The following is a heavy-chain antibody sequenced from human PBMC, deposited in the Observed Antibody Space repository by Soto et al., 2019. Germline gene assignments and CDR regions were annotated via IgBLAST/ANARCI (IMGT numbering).Heavy chain of an antibody. D-gene: IGHD2-2*02. V-gene: IGHV5-51*01. Sequence: GESLKISCKGSGYSFATYWIGWVRQMPGKGLEWMGIIYPGDSDTRYSPPFQGQVTISADKPISTAYLQWGSLKASYTAMYYCATGGYCSSTSCYNFFDYWGQGTLVTVSS. CDR3: ATGGYCSSTSCYNFFDY. CDR1: GYSFATYW. CDR2: IYPGDSDT. J-gene: IGHJ4*02.